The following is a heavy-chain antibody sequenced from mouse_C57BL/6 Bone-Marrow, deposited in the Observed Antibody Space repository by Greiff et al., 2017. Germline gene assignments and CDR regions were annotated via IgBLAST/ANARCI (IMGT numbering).Heavy chain of an antibody. Sequence: VKLQESGAELVRPGTSVKVSCKASGYAFTNYLIEWVKQRPGQGLEWIGVINPGSGGTNYNEKFKGKATLTADKSSSTAYMQLSSLTSEDSAVYFCARRDYDYDGDYDAMDYWGQGTSVTVSS. D-gene: IGHD2-4*01. J-gene: IGHJ4*01. V-gene: IGHV1-54*01. CDR1: GYAFTNYL. CDR3: ARRDYDYDGDYDAMDY. CDR2: INPGSGGT.